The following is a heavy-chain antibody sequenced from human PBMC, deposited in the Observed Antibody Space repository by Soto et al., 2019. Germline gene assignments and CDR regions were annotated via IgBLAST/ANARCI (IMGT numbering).Heavy chain of an antibody. D-gene: IGHD5-12*01. Sequence: QLQLQESGSGLVKPSQTLSLTCAVSGCSIRSGGYSWSWIRQPPGKGLEWIGYIYHSGSTYYNPSLKSRVTISVDRSKNQFSLKLSSVTAAATAVYYCARRRGFPYYYGMDVWGQGTTVTVSS. CDR1: GCSIRSGGYS. V-gene: IGHV4-30-2*01. CDR3: ARRRGFPYYYGMDV. CDR2: IYHSGST. J-gene: IGHJ6*02.